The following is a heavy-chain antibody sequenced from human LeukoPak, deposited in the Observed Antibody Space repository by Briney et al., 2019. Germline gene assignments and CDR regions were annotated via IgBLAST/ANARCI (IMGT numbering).Heavy chain of an antibody. CDR3: ARARGYIDDY. D-gene: IGHD5-12*01. Sequence: SETLSLTCAVYGGSFSGYYWSWIRQPPGKGLEWIGEINHSGSTNYIPSLKSRVTISVDTSKNQFSLKLSSVTAADTAVYYCARARGYIDDYWGQGTLVTVSS. CDR2: INHSGST. CDR1: GGSFSGYY. J-gene: IGHJ4*02. V-gene: IGHV4-34*01.